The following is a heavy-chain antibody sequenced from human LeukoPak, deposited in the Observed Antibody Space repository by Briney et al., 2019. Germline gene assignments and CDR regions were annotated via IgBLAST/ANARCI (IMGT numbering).Heavy chain of an antibody. CDR1: GGSISSYS. V-gene: IGHV4-59*08. Sequence: SETLTLTCTVSGGSISSYSRSWIRQPPGKGLEWIGYIYYSGSTNYNPSLKSRVTITTDTSKNQFSLKLSSVTAADTAVYYCARLAVDWSSGTCYFSRHIDYWGQGTLVTVSS. J-gene: IGHJ4*02. D-gene: IGHD2-15*01. CDR3: ARLAVDWSSGTCYFSRHIDY. CDR2: IYYSGST.